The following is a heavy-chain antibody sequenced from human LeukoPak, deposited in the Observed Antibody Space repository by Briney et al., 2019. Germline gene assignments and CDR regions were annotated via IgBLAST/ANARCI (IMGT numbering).Heavy chain of an antibody. V-gene: IGHV3-30*04. D-gene: IGHD2-15*01. J-gene: IGHJ5*02. CDR2: ISYDGSNK. CDR1: GFTFSSYA. Sequence: GGSLRLSCAASGFTFSSYAMHWVRQAPGKGLEWVAVISYDGSNKYYADSVKGRFTISRDNSKNTLYLQMNSLRAEDTAVYYCARAGDVVVVAATGEWFDPWGQGTLVTVSS. CDR3: ARAGDVVVVAATGEWFDP.